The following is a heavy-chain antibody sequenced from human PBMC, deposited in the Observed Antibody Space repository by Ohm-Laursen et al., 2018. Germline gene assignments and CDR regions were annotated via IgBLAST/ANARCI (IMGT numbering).Heavy chain of an antibody. V-gene: IGHV6-1*01. CDR1: GDSVSSDSGA. D-gene: IGHD1-1*01. Sequence: SETLSLTCAISGDSVSSDSGAWSWIRQSPSRGLEWLGRTHYSSKWVYDYAVSVKSRITITPDTSKNQFSLQLNSVTPEDSAVYYCSRGQRNYYAMDVWGQGTTVTVSS. CDR2: THYSSKWVY. J-gene: IGHJ6*02. CDR3: SRGQRNYYAMDV.